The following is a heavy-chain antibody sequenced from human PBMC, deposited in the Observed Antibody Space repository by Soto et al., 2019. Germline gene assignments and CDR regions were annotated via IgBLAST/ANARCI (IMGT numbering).Heavy chain of an antibody. V-gene: IGHV1-24*01. J-gene: IGHJ4*02. CDR1: GYTLTELS. CDR3: ATAIRSSWWEDDY. D-gene: IGHD6-13*01. CDR2: FDPEDGET. Sequence: ASVKVSCKVPGYTLTELSMHWVRQAPGKGLEWMGGFDPEDGETIYAQKFQGRVTMTEDTSTDTAYMELSSLRSEDTAVYYCATAIRSSWWEDDYWGQGTLVTVSS.